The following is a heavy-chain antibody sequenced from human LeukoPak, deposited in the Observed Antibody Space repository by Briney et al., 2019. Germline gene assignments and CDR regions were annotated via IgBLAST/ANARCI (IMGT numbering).Heavy chain of an antibody. J-gene: IGHJ4*02. CDR1: GGSINTVSFY. D-gene: IGHD5-24*01. V-gene: IGHV4-39*07. CDR3: ARDERYGYNYNFNY. CDR2: IYYDGST. Sequence: SETLSLTCTVSGGSINTVSFYWAWIRQPPGKGLEYIASIYYDGSTDYSPSLKSRVTISADMSTNQFSLSLSSATAADTAVYFCARDERYGYNYNFNYWGQGTLVTVSS.